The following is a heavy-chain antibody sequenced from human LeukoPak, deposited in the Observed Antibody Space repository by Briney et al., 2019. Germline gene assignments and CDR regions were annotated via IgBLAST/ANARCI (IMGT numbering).Heavy chain of an antibody. D-gene: IGHD2-15*01. CDR2: IYTSGST. J-gene: IGHJ4*02. CDR3: ARHPGYCSGGSCSYFDY. Sequence: KTSETLSLTCTVSGGSISSYYWSWIRQPAGKGLEWIGRIYTSGSTNYNPSLKSRVTMSVDTSKNQFSLKLSPVTAADTAVYYCARHPGYCSGGSCSYFDYWGQGTLVTVSS. CDR1: GGSISSYY. V-gene: IGHV4-4*07.